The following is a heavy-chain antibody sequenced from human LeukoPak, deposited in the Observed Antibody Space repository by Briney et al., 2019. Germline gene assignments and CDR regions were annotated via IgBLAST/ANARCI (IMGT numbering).Heavy chain of an antibody. V-gene: IGHV4-34*01. CDR3: SRGRDRSKAGDH. CDR2: IHPHGIF. D-gene: IGHD5-24*01. CDR1: GGSCDDYY. J-gene: IGHJ4*02. Sequence: SETLSLTCDVSGGSCDDYYCSWIRQPPGKGLEWIGEIHPHGIFYYNSSLMSRVTISIDTSKSQFSLGLTSVTAADTAIYYCSRGRDRSKAGDHWGQGSLVTVSS.